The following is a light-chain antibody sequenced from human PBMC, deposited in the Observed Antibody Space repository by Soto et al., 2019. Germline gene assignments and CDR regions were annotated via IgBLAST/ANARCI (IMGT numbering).Light chain of an antibody. CDR1: PSVSGSY. Sequence: EMVLTQSPCTLSLSPGERATFSCRASPSVSGSYLAWYQQKPGQSPMRLIYGAIIRATGIPDRFCGSGSGTDFAHTISRLESEDYAVYYCEQYGSSHRTFGQGPNLEI. CDR2: GAI. V-gene: IGKV3-20*01. CDR3: EQYGSSHRT. J-gene: IGKJ2*01.